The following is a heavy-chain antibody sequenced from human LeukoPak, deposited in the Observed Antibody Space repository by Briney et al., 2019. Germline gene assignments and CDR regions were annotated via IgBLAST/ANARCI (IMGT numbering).Heavy chain of an antibody. D-gene: IGHD4-11*01. Sequence: SETLSLTCDVYGVSLSGYYWSWIRQPPGKRLEWIGEINHGGHTNYNPSLKSRVAMSVDTSKNQFSLNLGSVTAADTAVYYCVRGLYSRDAGYWGQGTLVTVSS. CDR2: INHGGHT. V-gene: IGHV4-34*01. CDR3: VRGLYSRDAGY. CDR1: GVSLSGYY. J-gene: IGHJ4*02.